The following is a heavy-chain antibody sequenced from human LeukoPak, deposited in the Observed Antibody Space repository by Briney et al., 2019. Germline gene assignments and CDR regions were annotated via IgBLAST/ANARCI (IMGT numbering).Heavy chain of an antibody. Sequence: RSPLLPCAASGFTFGDFYMHWVRQAPGEGLGWVFGISFNSDTIAYADSVKGRFTISRDNAKNSLYLQMNSLRAEDTALYYCAKDYCGGDCYSGWYFDLWGRGTLVTVSS. D-gene: IGHD2-21*02. V-gene: IGHV3-9*01. CDR2: ISFNSDTI. CDR3: AKDYCGGDCYSGWYFDL. J-gene: IGHJ2*01. CDR1: GFTFGDFY.